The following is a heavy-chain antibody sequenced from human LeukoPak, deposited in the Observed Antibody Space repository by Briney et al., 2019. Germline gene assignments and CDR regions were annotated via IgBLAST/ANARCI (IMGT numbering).Heavy chain of an antibody. J-gene: IGHJ4*02. Sequence: GASVKVSCKASGGTFSSYAISWVRQAPGQVLEWMGRIIPILGIANYAQKFRGRVTITADKSTSTAYMELSSLRSEDTAVYYCARDSPLYSNGYWGQGTLVTVSS. D-gene: IGHD2-15*01. CDR2: IIPILGIA. CDR1: GGTFSSYA. V-gene: IGHV1-69*04. CDR3: ARDSPLYSNGY.